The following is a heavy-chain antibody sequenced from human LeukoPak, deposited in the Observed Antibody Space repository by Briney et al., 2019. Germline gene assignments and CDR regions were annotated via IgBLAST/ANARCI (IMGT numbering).Heavy chain of an antibody. Sequence: PSETLSLACTVSGGPISSYYWSWIRQPPGKGLEWIGNIYDRGSTKYNPSLKSRVTISVDTSKNQFSLRLSSVTAADTAVYYCARGRTFDNRGQGTLVTVSS. J-gene: IGHJ4*02. V-gene: IGHV4-59*01. CDR1: GGPISSYY. CDR3: ARGRTFDN. CDR2: IYDRGST.